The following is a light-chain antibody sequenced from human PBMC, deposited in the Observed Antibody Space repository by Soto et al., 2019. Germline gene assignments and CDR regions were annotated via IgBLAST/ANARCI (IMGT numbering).Light chain of an antibody. CDR2: AVS. Sequence: ALTQPASVSFSRGQSVTVSCTGTRGDVGNGNYFSWYQQQSSKRPNLTIYAVSNPPSGVSNRFSGSKSGNTASLSISGLQAEDEADYYCSSFTSSRGYVLGIGPTVTVL. CDR1: RGDVGNGNY. V-gene: IGLV2-14*01. CDR3: SSFTSSRGYV. J-gene: IGLJ1*01.